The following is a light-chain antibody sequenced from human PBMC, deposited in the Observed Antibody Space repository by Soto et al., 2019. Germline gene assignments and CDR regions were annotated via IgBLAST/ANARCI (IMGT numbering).Light chain of an antibody. J-gene: IGKJ1*01. CDR3: QQPGNRLPT. CDR2: DAS. V-gene: IGKV3-11*01. Sequence: RASQSVSSNLAWYQQKPGQAPSLLIYDASNRATGISARFSGSASGTDFTLTISSLEPEDFALYCCQQPGNRLPTFGQGTKVDI. CDR1: QSVSSN.